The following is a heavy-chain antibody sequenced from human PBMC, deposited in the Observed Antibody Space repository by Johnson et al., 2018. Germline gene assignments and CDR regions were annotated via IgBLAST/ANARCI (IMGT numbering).Heavy chain of an antibody. CDR1: GFTFSNYW. CDR2: INSDGSST. J-gene: IGHJ1*01. CDR3: ARDSITIFGVVIT. D-gene: IGHD3-3*01. V-gene: IGHV3-74*01. Sequence: VQLVQSGGGLVQPGGSLRLSCAASGFTFSNYWMHWVRQAPGKGLVWVSRINSDGSSTSYADSVEGRFTISRDIAKNTLYLQMNSLRDEDTAVYYCARDSITIFGVVITWGQGTLVTVSS.